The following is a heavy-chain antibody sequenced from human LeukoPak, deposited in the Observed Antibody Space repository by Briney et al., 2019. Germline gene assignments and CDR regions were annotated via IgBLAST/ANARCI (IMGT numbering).Heavy chain of an antibody. CDR1: GFTFSSYS. CDR2: ISSSSSYI. D-gene: IGHD2-21*02. J-gene: IGHJ6*02. CDR3: ARGSGYCGGDCYPRPYYYYYGMDV. Sequence: GSLRLSCAASGFTFSSYSMNWVRQAPGKGLEWVSSISSSSSYIYYADSVKGRFTISRDNAKNSLYLQMNSLRAEDTAVYYCARGSGYCGGDCYPRPYYYYYGMDVWGQGTTATVSS. V-gene: IGHV3-21*01.